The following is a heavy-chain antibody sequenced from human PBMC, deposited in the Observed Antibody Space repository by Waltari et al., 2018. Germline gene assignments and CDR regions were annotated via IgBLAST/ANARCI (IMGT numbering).Heavy chain of an antibody. V-gene: IGHV4-61*02. D-gene: IGHD3-22*01. CDR1: GGSISSGSYS. J-gene: IGHJ4*02. CDR3: ARDGYYDSSGYYYVGD. Sequence: QVQLQESGPGLVKPSQTLSLTCTVSGGSISSGSYSWSWIRQPAGKGLEWIGRIYTSGSTNYNPSLKSRVTISVDTSKNQFSLKLSSVTAADTAVYYCARDGYYDSSGYYYVGDWGQGTLVTVSS. CDR2: IYTSGST.